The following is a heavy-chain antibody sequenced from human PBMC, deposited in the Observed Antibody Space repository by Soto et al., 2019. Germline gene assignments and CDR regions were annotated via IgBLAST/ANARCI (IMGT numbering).Heavy chain of an antibody. CDR3: AREGYCSGGSCYSGFGLGWFDP. V-gene: IGHV3-66*01. Sequence: QPGGSLRLSCAASGFTVSSNYMSWVRQAPGKGLEWVSVIYSGGSTYYADSVKGRFTISRDNSKNTLYLQMNSLRAEDTAVYYCAREGYCSGGSCYSGFGLGWFDPWGQGTLVTVSS. CDR2: IYSGGST. J-gene: IGHJ5*02. CDR1: GFTVSSNY. D-gene: IGHD2-15*01.